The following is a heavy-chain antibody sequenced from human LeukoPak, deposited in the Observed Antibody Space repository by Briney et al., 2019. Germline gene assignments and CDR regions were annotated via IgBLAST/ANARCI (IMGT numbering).Heavy chain of an antibody. J-gene: IGHJ4*02. CDR1: GGSINNYY. CDR3: ARNQLGSGWHSSAY. CDR2: ISDIGRT. Sequence: SETLSLTCTVSGGSINNYYWTWIRQAPGKGLEWIGYISDIGRTNYNPSLKSRVTISVDTSKNQFSLKLTSVTAADTAVYYCARNQLGSGWHSSAYWGQRTLVTVSS. V-gene: IGHV4-59*01. D-gene: IGHD6-19*01.